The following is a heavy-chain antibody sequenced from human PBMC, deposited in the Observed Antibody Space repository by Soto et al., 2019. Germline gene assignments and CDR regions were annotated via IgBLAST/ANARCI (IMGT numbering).Heavy chain of an antibody. CDR2: IYYSGST. Sequence: SETLSLTCTVSGGSISSYYWSWIRQPPGKGLEWIGYIYYSGSTNYNPSLKSRVTISVDTSKNQFSLKLSSVTAADTAVYYCARGLVAGLYYYYYGMDVWGQGTTVTVSS. D-gene: IGHD6-19*01. CDR1: GGSISSYY. J-gene: IGHJ6*02. CDR3: ARGLVAGLYYYYYGMDV. V-gene: IGHV4-59*01.